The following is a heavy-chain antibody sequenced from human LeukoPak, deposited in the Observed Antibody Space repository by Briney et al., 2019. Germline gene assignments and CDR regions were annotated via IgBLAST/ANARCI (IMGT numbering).Heavy chain of an antibody. CDR2: IKQDESEK. J-gene: IGHJ3*02. V-gene: IGHV3-7*01. D-gene: IGHD3-22*01. CDR1: GFTFSDYW. CDR3: ARREYYDSSGYLVMPAFDI. Sequence: GGSLRLSCAASGFTFSDYWMTWVRQAPGKGLEWVANIKQDESEKYYVDSVKGRFTISRDNAKNSLYLQMNSLRAEDTAVYYCARREYYDSSGYLVMPAFDIWGQGTMVTVSS.